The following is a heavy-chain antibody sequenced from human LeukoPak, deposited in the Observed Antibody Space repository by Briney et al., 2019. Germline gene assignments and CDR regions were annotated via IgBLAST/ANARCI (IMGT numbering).Heavy chain of an antibody. CDR2: IYYSGST. D-gene: IGHD6-13*01. Sequence: NTSETLSLTCTVSGGSISSYYWSWIRQPPGKGLEWIGYIYYSGSTNYNPSLKSRVTISVDTSKNQFSLKLSSVTAADTAVYYCARGPGIAAAGWFDPWGQGTLVTVSS. V-gene: IGHV4-59*01. CDR3: ARGPGIAAAGWFDP. J-gene: IGHJ5*02. CDR1: GGSISSYY.